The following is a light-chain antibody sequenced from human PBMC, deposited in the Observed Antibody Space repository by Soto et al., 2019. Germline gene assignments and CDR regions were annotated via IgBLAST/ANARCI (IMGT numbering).Light chain of an antibody. CDR1: SSDVGSYNL. V-gene: IGLV2-23*01. CDR2: EGS. J-gene: IGLJ1*01. CDR3: CSYARSSTYV. Sequence: QSALTQPASVSGSPGQSITISCTGTSSDVGSYNLVSWYRRHPGKAPKLMIYEGSKRPSGVSNRFSGSKSGNTASLTISGLQAEDEADYYCCSYARSSTYVFGTGTKLTVL.